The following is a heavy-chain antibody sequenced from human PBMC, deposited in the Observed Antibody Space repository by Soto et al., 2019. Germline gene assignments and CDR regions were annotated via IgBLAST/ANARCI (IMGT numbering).Heavy chain of an antibody. CDR3: ASEGGGYRFDY. CDR1: GTSFGTYY. V-gene: IGHV4-59*01. D-gene: IGHD1-1*01. J-gene: IGHJ4*02. CDR2: IFYSGHL. Sequence: QVRLQESGPGLVKPSETLSLTCAVSGTSFGTYYWSWIRQPPGKGLEWIGYIFYSGHLKYNPSLTSRLSLSVVPPTTQISLRLTSVTDADKAVYYCASEGGGYRFDYWGQGDVVTVSS.